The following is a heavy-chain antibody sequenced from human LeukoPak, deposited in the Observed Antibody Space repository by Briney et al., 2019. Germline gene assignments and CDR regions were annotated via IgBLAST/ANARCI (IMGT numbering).Heavy chain of an antibody. D-gene: IGHD2-15*01. J-gene: IGHJ5*02. CDR1: GFTFSNAW. CDR2: IKSKTDGGTT. V-gene: IGHV3-15*01. Sequence: GGSLRLSCAASGFTFSNAWMSWVRQAPGKGLEWVGRIKSKTDGGTTDYAAPVKGRFTISRDDSKNTLYLQMNSLKTEDTAVYYCTTEARRVDWFDPWGQGTLVTVSS. CDR3: TTEARRVDWFDP.